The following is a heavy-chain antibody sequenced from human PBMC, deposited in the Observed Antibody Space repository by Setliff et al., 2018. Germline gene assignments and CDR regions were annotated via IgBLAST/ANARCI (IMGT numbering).Heavy chain of an antibody. CDR2: INHSGST. CDR1: GASFSDYY. Sequence: SETLSLTCTVYGASFSDYYWGWIRQPPGKGLEWIAEINHSGSTNYNPSLKSRVTMSVDTAENQVSLKVNSVTAADTGVYYCARLNFWSGFWYFTLWGQGTPVTVSS. J-gene: IGHJ4*02. D-gene: IGHD3-3*01. CDR3: ARLNFWSGFWYFTL. V-gene: IGHV4-34*10.